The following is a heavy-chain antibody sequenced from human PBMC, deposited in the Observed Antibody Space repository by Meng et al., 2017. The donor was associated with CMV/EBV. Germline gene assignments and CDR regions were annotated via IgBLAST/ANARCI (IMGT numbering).Heavy chain of an antibody. V-gene: IGHV3-21*01. CDR3: ARDRGGDIAPYYYYGMDV. CDR2: ISSSSSYI. Sequence: GESLKISCAASGFTFSSYSMNWVRQAPEPGLEWVSSISSSSSYIYYADSVKGRFTISRDNAKNSLYLQMNSLRAEDTAVYYCARDRGGDIAPYYYYGMDVWGQGTTVTVSS. D-gene: IGHD2-15*01. CDR1: GFTFSSYS. J-gene: IGHJ6*02.